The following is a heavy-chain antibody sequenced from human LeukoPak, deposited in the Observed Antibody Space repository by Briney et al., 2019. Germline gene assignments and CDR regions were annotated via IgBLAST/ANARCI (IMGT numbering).Heavy chain of an antibody. Sequence: PGGSLRLSCAASGFTFSSYAMSWVRQAPGKGLEWVSAISGSGGSTYHADSVKGRFTISRDNSKNTLYLQMNSLRAEDTAVYYCAKDLGLLWFGELYTGYDYWGQGTLVTVSS. CDR3: AKDLGLLWFGELYTGYDY. J-gene: IGHJ4*02. V-gene: IGHV3-23*01. CDR1: GFTFSSYA. CDR2: ISGSGGST. D-gene: IGHD3-10*01.